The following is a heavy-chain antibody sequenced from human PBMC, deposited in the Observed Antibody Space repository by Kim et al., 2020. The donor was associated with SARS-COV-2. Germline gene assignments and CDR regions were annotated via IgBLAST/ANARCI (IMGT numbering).Heavy chain of an antibody. CDR2: IYSGGSST. CDR3: AKSLGVSSGCLDY. CDR1: GFTFSSYA. J-gene: IGHJ4*02. D-gene: IGHD6-19*01. V-gene: IGHV3-23*03. Sequence: GGSLRLSCAASGFTFSSYAMSWVRQAPGKGLEWVSVIYSGGSSTYYADSVKGRFTISRDNSKNTLYLQMNSLRAEDTAVYYCAKSLGVSSGCLDYWGQGTLVTVSS.